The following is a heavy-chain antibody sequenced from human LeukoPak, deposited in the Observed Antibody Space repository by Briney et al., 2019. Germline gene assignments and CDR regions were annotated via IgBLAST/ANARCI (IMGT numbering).Heavy chain of an antibody. V-gene: IGHV1-2*02. CDR2: INPNSGGT. CDR1: GHTFTGYY. Sequence: ASVKVSCKASGHTFTGYYMHWVRQAPGQGLEWMGWINPNSGGTNYAQNFQGRVTMTRHTSISTAYMELSRLRSDDTAVYYCARDGDIVVVPAGRNWFDPWGQGTLVTVSS. D-gene: IGHD2-2*01. J-gene: IGHJ5*02. CDR3: ARDGDIVVVPAGRNWFDP.